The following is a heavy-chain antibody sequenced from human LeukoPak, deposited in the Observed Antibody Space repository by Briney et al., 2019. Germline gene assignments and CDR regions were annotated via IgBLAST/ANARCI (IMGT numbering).Heavy chain of an antibody. J-gene: IGHJ4*02. D-gene: IGHD3-10*01. CDR1: GFTFTTYA. Sequence: GGSLRLSCAASGFTFTTYAMSWVRQAPGKGLEWVSAISGSGGSTYYADSVKGRFTISRDNSKNTLYLQMNSLRAEDTAVYYCAKGSDVLWFGELSPFDYWGQGTLVTVSS. CDR2: ISGSGGST. CDR3: AKGSDVLWFGELSPFDY. V-gene: IGHV3-23*01.